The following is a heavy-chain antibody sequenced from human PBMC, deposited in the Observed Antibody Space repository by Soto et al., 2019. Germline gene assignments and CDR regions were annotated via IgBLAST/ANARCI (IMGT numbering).Heavy chain of an antibody. CDR1: GFTFSGSA. CDR2: IRSKTNGYGT. J-gene: IGHJ6*03. V-gene: IGHV3-73*01. CDR3: TRPVEGVWSGFPKNYYYYYMDV. Sequence: EVQLVESGGGLVQPGGSLKLSCAASGFTFSGSAMHWVRQASGKGLEWIGRIRSKTNGYGTGYAASVEGRFTISRDDSKNTAYLQMNSLKTEDTAVYYCTRPVEGVWSGFPKNYYYYYMDVWGKGTTVTVSS. D-gene: IGHD3-3*01.